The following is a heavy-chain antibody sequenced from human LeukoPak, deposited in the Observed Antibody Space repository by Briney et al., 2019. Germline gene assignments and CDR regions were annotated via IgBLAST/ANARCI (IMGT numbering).Heavy chain of an antibody. V-gene: IGHV4-34*01. Sequence: PSETLSLTCAVYGGSFSGYYWSWIRQPPGKGLEWIGEINHSGSTNYNPSLKSRVTISVEPSKNQFSLKLSSVTAADTAVYYCARRPRRYCSGGSCRFIHYWGQGTLVTVSS. CDR3: ARRPRRYCSGGSCRFIHY. CDR1: GGSFSGYY. J-gene: IGHJ4*02. D-gene: IGHD2-15*01. CDR2: INHSGST.